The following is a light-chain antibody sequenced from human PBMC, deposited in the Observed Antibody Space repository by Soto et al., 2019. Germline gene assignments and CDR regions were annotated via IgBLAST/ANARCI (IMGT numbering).Light chain of an antibody. CDR2: WAS. CDR3: QQSYTPPQT. J-gene: IGKJ1*01. V-gene: IGKV4-1*01. Sequence: DIVMTQSPDSLAVSLGERATINCKSSQSVFYSSDNKNFLAWYQQKPGQPPKLLIYWASTRESGVPDRFSGSGSGTDFTLTISSLQAEDVAVYYCQQSYTPPQTFGQGTKVEI. CDR1: QSVFYSSDNKNF.